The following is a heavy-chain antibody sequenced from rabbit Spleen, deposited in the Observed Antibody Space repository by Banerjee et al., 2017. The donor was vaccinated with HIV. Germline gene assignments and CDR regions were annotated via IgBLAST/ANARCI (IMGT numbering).Heavy chain of an antibody. CDR2: IDSGSSGFT. J-gene: IGHJ6*01. V-gene: IGHV1S40*01. CDR1: GVSFSSSSY. Sequence: QSLEESGGDLVMPGASLTLTCTASGVSFSSSSYMCWVRQAPGKGLEWIACIDSGSSGFTYFTTWAKGRFTISKTASTTVTLQMTRLTAADTATYFCARDTSSSFSSYGMDLWGPGTLVTVS. D-gene: IGHD1-1*01. CDR3: ARDTSSSFSSYGMDL.